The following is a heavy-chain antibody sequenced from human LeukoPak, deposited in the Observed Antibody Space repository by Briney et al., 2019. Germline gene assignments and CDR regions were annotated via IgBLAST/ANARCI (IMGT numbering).Heavy chain of an antibody. D-gene: IGHD1-26*01. CDR3: ATTVGAARVHWYFDL. J-gene: IGHJ2*01. V-gene: IGHV1-18*04. Sequence: ASVKVSCKASGYTFTGYYMHWVRQAPGQGLEWMGWISAYNGNTNYAQKLQGRVTMTTDTSTSTAYMELRSLRSDDTAMYYCATTVGAARVHWYFDLWGRGTLVTVSS. CDR1: GYTFTGYY. CDR2: ISAYNGNT.